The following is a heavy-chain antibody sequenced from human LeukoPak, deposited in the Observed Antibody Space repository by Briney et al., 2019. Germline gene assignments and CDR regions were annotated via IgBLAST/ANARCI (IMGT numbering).Heavy chain of an antibody. D-gene: IGHD3-3*01. CDR3: ARGLEWPGKPTLVSDY. V-gene: IGHV3-7*03. Sequence: GSLLLSCAASGFTFRTHWMSWFRQAPGTGLEWVADIKQDGSEKYFVDSVKGRFTISRDNAKNSLGLQMSSLRVEDTAVYYCARGLEWPGKPTLVSDYWGQGTLVTVSS. J-gene: IGHJ4*02. CDR1: GFTFRTHW. CDR2: IKQDGSEK.